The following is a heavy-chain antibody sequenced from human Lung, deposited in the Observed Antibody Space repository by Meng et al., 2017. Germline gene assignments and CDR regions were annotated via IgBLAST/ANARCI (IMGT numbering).Heavy chain of an antibody. CDR2: INHSGST. Sequence: QVQPQEGGAGLFKPSGTLFLTCVCSGGFFSDYYWSWIRQPPGKGLEWIGEINHSGSTNYNPSLESRATISVDTSQNNLSLKLSSVTAADSAVYYCARGPTTMAHDFDYWGQGTLVTVSS. D-gene: IGHD4-11*01. V-gene: IGHV4-34*01. CDR3: ARGPTTMAHDFDY. CDR1: GGFFSDYY. J-gene: IGHJ4*02.